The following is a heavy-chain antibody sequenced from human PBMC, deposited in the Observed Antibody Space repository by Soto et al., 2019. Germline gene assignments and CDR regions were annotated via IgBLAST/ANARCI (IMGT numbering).Heavy chain of an antibody. CDR3: ARDRRFLEWLFVEYYYYYGMDV. J-gene: IGHJ6*02. CDR2: ISYDGSNK. D-gene: IGHD3-3*01. CDR1: GFTFSSYA. V-gene: IGHV3-30-3*01. Sequence: SLRLSCAASGFTFSSYAMHWVRQAPGKGLEWVAVISYDGSNKYYADSVKGRFTISRDNSKNTLYLQMNSLRAEDTAVYYCARDRRFLEWLFVEYYYYYGMDVWGQGTTVTVSS.